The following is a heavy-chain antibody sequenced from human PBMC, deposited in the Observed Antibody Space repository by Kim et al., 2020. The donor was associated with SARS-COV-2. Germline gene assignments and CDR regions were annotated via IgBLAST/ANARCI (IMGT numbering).Heavy chain of an antibody. J-gene: IGHJ5*02. Sequence: GGSLRLSCAASGFTFSSYAMLWVRHAPGKGPEWVAVISFDGSGKYYVDSVKGRFTISRDNSKNTLYLQMNSLRAEDTAVYYCARAGVPAATYWFDPWGQGTLVTVSS. V-gene: IGHV3-30*04. CDR2: ISFDGSGK. D-gene: IGHD2-2*01. CDR1: GFTFSSYA. CDR3: ARAGVPAATYWFDP.